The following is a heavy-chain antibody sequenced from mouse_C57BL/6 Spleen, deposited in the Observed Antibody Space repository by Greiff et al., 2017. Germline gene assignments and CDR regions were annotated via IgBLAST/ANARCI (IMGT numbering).Heavy chain of an antibody. J-gene: IGHJ2*01. CDR2: ISYDGSN. D-gene: IGHD1-1*01. CDR1: GYSITSGYY. CDR3: AADYYGSSYEAY. Sequence: EVKLQESGPGLVKPSQSLSLTCSVTGYSITSGYYWNWIRQFPGNKLEWMGYISYDGSNNYNPSLKNRISITRDTSKNQLFLKLNSVTTEDTATYYCAADYYGSSYEAYWGQGTTLTVSS. V-gene: IGHV3-6*01.